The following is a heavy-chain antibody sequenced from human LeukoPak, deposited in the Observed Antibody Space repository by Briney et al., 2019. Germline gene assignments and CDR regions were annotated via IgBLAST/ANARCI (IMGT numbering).Heavy chain of an antibody. D-gene: IGHD2-2*02. Sequence: ASVKVSCKASGYTFTGYYMHWVRQAPGQGLEWMGWISAYNGNTNYAQKFHGRVTLTRDTSTSTAYMELRSLRSDDTAVYFCARGMSGYTEDPFDIWGQGTVVTVSS. V-gene: IGHV1-18*04. CDR1: GYTFTGYY. J-gene: IGHJ3*02. CDR2: ISAYNGNT. CDR3: ARGMSGYTEDPFDI.